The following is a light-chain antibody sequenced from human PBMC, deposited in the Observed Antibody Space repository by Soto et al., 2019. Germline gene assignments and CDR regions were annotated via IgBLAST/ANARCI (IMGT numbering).Light chain of an antibody. J-gene: IGLJ3*02. CDR3: SSYAGSSWV. V-gene: IGLV2-8*01. CDR1: SSDVGAYNY. Sequence: QSALTQPPSASGSRGQSVTISCTGTSSDVGAYNYVSWYQQHPGKAPKLMIYDVSKRPSGVPYRFSGSKSGNAASLTVSGLQGEDEADYYCSSYAGSSWVFGGGTKLTVL. CDR2: DVS.